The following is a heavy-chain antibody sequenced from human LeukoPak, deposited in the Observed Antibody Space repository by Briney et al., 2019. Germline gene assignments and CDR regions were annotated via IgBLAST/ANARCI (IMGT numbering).Heavy chain of an antibody. CDR3: ARASGYCTSTSCPDMDY. D-gene: IGHD2-2*01. Sequence: ASVKVSCKASGYTFTSYYMHWVRQAPGQGLEWMGIINPSGGSTSYAQKFQGRVTMTRDTSIRTAYMEVNSLRSDDTAVYYCARASGYCTSTSCPDMDYWGQGTLVTVSS. J-gene: IGHJ4*02. CDR2: INPSGGST. V-gene: IGHV1-46*01. CDR1: GYTFTSYY.